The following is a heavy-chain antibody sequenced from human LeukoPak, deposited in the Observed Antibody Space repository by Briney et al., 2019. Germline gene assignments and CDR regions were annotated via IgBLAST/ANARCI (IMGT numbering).Heavy chain of an antibody. Sequence: SETLSLTCSVSGGSISSLYWSWIRQPPGKGLEWIGYIYNTGSTNYNPSLKSRVTMFVDMSKNQFSLRLSSVTAADTAVYYCARRRAYSSSSPFDYWGQGTLVTVS. CDR1: GGSISSLY. D-gene: IGHD6-6*01. J-gene: IGHJ4*02. CDR2: IYNTGST. CDR3: ARRRAYSSSSPFDY. V-gene: IGHV4-59*08.